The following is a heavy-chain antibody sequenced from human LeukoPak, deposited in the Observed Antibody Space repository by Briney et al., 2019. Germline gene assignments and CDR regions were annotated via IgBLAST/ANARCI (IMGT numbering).Heavy chain of an antibody. CDR1: GGSISSYY. CDR3: ARSPTYDFWSGYYYFDP. Sequence: SETLSLTCTVSGGSISSYYWSWIRQPPGKGLEWIGYIYYSGTTNYNPSLKSRVTISVDASKNQFSLKLSSVTAADTAVYFCARSPTYDFWSGYYYFDPWGQGTLVTVSS. V-gene: IGHV4-59*01. CDR2: IYYSGTT. D-gene: IGHD3-3*01. J-gene: IGHJ5*02.